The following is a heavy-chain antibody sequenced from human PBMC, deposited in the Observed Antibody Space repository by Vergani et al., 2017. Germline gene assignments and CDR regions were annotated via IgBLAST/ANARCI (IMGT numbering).Heavy chain of an antibody. J-gene: IGHJ2*01. V-gene: IGHV3-23*01. CDR1: GFIFSSYA. D-gene: IGHD6-19*01. CDR3: ARVEYSSGWYLSPDWYFDL. Sequence: EVQLLESGGGLVQPGGSLRLSCAASGFIFSSYAMSWVRQAPGKGLEWVSGISGSGGATDYADSVKGRFTVSRDNSKNTLYLQMNSLRAEDTAVYYCARVEYSSGWYLSPDWYFDLWGRGTLVTVSS. CDR2: ISGSGGAT.